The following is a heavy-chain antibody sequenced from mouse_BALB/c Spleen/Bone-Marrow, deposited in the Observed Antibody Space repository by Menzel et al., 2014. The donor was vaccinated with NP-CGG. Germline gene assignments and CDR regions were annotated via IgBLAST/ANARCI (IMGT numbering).Heavy chain of an antibody. J-gene: IGHJ3*01. CDR3: ALCYYGSSGFAY. CDR2: IDPANGNT. Sequence: VQLQQPGAELVKPGASVKLSCTASGFNIKDTYMHWVKQRPEQGLEWIGRIDPANGNTKYDPKFQGKATITADTSSNTAYLQLSSLTSEDTAVYYCALCYYGSSGFAYWGQGTLVTVSA. V-gene: IGHV14-3*02. CDR1: GFNIKDTY. D-gene: IGHD1-1*01.